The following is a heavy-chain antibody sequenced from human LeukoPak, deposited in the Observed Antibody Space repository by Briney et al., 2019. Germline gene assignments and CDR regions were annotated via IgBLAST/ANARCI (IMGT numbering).Heavy chain of an antibody. CDR3: AKVSGSSSSSLDY. V-gene: IGHV3-23*01. CDR1: GFTFSNNA. J-gene: IGHJ4*02. CDR2: ISGSGGST. Sequence: PGGSLRLSCAASGFTFSNNALSWVRQAPGKGLEWVSVISGSGGSTYYADSVKGRFTISRDNSKNTLYLQMDSLRAGDTAIFYCAKVSGSSSSSLDYWGQGTLVTVSS. D-gene: IGHD2-2*01.